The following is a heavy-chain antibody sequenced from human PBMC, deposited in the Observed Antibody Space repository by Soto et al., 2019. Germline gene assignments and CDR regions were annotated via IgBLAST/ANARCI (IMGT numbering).Heavy chain of an antibody. D-gene: IGHD4-17*01. CDR1: GGSISSGGYY. Sequence: TLSLPCTVSGGSISSGGYYWSWIRQHPGKGLEWIGYIYYSGSTYYNPSLKSRVTISVDTSKNQFSLKLSSVTAADTAVYYCARKTTVTTSFDYWGQGTLVTVSS. CDR2: IYYSGST. CDR3: ARKTTVTTSFDY. V-gene: IGHV4-31*03. J-gene: IGHJ4*02.